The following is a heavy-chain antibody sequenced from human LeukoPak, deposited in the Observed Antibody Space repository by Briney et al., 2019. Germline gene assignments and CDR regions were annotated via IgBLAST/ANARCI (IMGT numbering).Heavy chain of an antibody. J-gene: IGHJ4*02. D-gene: IGHD4-17*01. Sequence: SETLSLTCTVSGGSISSSSYYWGWIRQPPGKGLEWIGSIYYSGSTYYNPSLKSRVTISVDTSKNQFSLKLSSVTAADTAVYYCARGYGEVFDYWGQGTLVTVSS. CDR2: IYYSGST. V-gene: IGHV4-39*07. CDR3: ARGYGEVFDY. CDR1: GGSISSSSYY.